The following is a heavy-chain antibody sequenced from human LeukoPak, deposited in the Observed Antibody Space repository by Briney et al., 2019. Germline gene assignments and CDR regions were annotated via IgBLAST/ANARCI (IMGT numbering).Heavy chain of an antibody. CDR1: GVTFSSYG. CDR2: IRYDGSNK. V-gene: IGHV3-30*02. D-gene: IGHD1-1*01. J-gene: IGHJ4*02. CDR3: AKDIALGRWPTGYFDY. Sequence: GGSLRLSCAASGVTFSSYGMHWVRQAPGKGLEWVAFIRYDGSNKYYADSVKGRFTISRDNSKNTLYLQMNSLRAEDTAVYYCAKDIALGRWPTGYFDYWGQGTLVTVSS.